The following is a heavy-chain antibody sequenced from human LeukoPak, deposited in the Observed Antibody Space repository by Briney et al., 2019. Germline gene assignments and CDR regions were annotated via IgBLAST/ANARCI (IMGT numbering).Heavy chain of an antibody. CDR3: ARDWASTGNDLYDS. CDR1: GFIFSNYW. J-gene: IGHJ4*02. D-gene: IGHD1-1*01. CDR2: IRQGGSER. V-gene: IGHV3-7*01. Sequence: GGSLTLSCAASGFIFSNYWMTWVRQAPGKGLEWVAHIRQGGSERHNVGSVKDRFTISRDNAKDSLDLPLDSLRAGDTAVYSCARDWASTGNDLYDSWGQGTLVTVSS.